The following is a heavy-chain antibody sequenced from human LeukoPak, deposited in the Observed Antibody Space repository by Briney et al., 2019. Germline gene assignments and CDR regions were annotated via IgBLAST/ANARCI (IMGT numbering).Heavy chain of an antibody. D-gene: IGHD1-7*01. J-gene: IGHJ3*02. CDR2: IIPILGIP. CDR1: GGSISTYA. V-gene: IGHV1-69*04. Sequence: SVTVSCKASGGSISTYAITWVRQAPGQGLEWMGRIIPILGIPYYSQKFQGRVTITADKSTSTAYMELTSLRSEDTAVFYCARETGTTFAFDIWGQGTMVTVSS. CDR3: ARETGTTFAFDI.